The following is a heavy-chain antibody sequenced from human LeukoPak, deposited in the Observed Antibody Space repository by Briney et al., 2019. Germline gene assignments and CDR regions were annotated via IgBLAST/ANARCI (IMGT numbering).Heavy chain of an antibody. D-gene: IGHD2-2*02. V-gene: IGHV3-53*01. CDR3: ARDQLGGSCGSTRCYTSFNS. CDR2: IYSGGRT. J-gene: IGHJ5*02. CDR1: GFTVRSNY. Sequence: GGSLRLSCAASGFTVRSNYMSWVRQAPGKGLEWVSIIYSGGRTYYADSVKGRFTISRDNSKDTLYLQMNSLRAEDTAVCYCARDQLGGSCGSTRCYTSFNSWGQGTLVTVSS.